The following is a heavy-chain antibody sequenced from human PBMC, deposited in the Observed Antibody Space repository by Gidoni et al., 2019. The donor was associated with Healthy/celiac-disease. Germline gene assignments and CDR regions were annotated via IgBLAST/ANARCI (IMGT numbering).Heavy chain of an antibody. CDR3: AKGSYSSSWYVGY. CDR2: ISGSGVST. J-gene: IGHJ4*02. CDR1: GFTFSSYA. D-gene: IGHD6-13*01. V-gene: IGHV3-23*01. Sequence: EVQLLESGGGLVQPGGSLRLSCADSGFTFSSYAMSWFRQAPGKGLEWVSAISGSGVSTYYADSVKGRFTISRDNSKNTLYLQMNSLRAEDTAVYYCAKGSYSSSWYVGYWGQGTLVTVSS.